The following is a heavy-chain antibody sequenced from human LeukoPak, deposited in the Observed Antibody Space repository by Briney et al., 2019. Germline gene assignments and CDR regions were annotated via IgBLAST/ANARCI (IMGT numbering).Heavy chain of an antibody. CDR1: GFTFSSYS. V-gene: IGHV3-21*01. J-gene: IGHJ4*02. D-gene: IGHD6-13*01. CDR3: ARDVVAAAGSVVSSY. CDR2: ISSSSSYI. Sequence: GRSLRLSCAASGFTFSSYSMNWVSQAPGKGLEWDSSISSSSSYIYYADSVKGRFTISRDNAKNSLYLQMNSLRAEDTAVYYCARDVVAAAGSVVSSYWGQGTLVTVSS.